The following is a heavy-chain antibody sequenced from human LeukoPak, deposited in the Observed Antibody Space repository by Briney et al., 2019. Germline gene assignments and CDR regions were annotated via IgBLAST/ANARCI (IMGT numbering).Heavy chain of an antibody. V-gene: IGHV3-23*01. CDR2: ISGTGANT. CDR1: GFTFSSYA. CDR3: VRELYNYGMDV. Sequence: GGSLRLSCAASGFTFSSYAMNWVRQAPGKGLEWVSAISGTGANTYYADSVKGRFTISRDNSKNTLYLQMNSLRPEDTAVFYCVRELYNYGMDVWGQGTTVTV. J-gene: IGHJ6*02.